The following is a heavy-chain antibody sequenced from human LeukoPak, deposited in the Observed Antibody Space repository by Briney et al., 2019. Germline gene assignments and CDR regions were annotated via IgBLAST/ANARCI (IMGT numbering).Heavy chain of an antibody. CDR2: ISSSGSTI. D-gene: IGHD4-17*01. J-gene: IGHJ6*03. CDR3: AKDATPALGTVYMDV. V-gene: IGHV3-11*04. Sequence: GGSLRLSCAASGFTFSDYYMSWIRQAPGKGLEWVSYISSSGSTIYYANSVKGRFAISRDNAKNSLYLQMNSLRAEDTAVYYCAKDATPALGTVYMDVWGKGTTVTISS. CDR1: GFTFSDYY.